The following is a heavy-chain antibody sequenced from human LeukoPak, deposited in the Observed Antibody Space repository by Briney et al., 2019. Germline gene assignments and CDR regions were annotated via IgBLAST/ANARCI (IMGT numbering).Heavy chain of an antibody. CDR1: GFTFSSYS. D-gene: IGHD6-19*01. CDR2: ISSSSSYI. J-gene: IGHJ3*02. V-gene: IGHV3-21*01. Sequence: PGGSLRLSCAASGFTFSSYSMNWVRQAPGKGLEWVSSISSSSSYIYYADSVKGRFTISRDNAKNSLYLQMNSLRAEDTAVYYCARVPSWLDDAFDIWGQGTMVTVSS. CDR3: ARVPSWLDDAFDI.